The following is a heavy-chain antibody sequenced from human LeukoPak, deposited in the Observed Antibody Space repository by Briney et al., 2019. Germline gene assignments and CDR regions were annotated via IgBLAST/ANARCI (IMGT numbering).Heavy chain of an antibody. CDR1: GASINGYF. CDR3: ARDRRGSYYTFDV. V-gene: IGHV4-59*01. J-gene: IGHJ3*01. Sequence: SGTLSLTCSVSGASINGYFWNWVSQTPERGLEWIGYVSHTGATTSNPTLKSRVSITIDTSKRQISLSMTSVTAADSALYYCARDRRGSYYTFDVWGPGTIVSVS. D-gene: IGHD1-26*01. CDR2: VSHTGAT.